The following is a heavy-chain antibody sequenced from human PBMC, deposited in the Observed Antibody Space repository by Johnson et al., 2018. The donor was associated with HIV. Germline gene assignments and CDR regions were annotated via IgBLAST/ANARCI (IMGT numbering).Heavy chain of an antibody. CDR3: ARGWGGQQPI. V-gene: IGHV3-7*05. D-gene: IGHD3-16*01. CDR1: GFTFSNYG. CDR2: IKYDGIEI. J-gene: IGHJ3*02. Sequence: VQLVESGGGVVQPGRSLRLSCAASGFTFSNYGMHWVRQAPGKGPQWLANIKYDGIEIYYDDSVKGRFTISRDNAKNALYLQMNSLRVEDTAIYYCARGWGGQQPIWGQGTMVTVSS.